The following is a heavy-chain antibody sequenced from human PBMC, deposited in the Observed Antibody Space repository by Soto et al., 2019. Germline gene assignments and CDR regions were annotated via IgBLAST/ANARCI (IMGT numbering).Heavy chain of an antibody. CDR1: GFTFSSYW. J-gene: IGHJ6*02. V-gene: IGHV3-7*04. Sequence: GGSLRLSCAASGFTFSSYWMSWVRQAPGKGLEWVANIKQDGSEKYYVDSVKGRFTISRDSAKNSLYLQMNSLRAEDTAVYYCARFYYDSSGYLPSPYYYYYGMDVWGQGTTGT. CDR3: ARFYYDSSGYLPSPYYYYYGMDV. D-gene: IGHD3-22*01. CDR2: IKQDGSEK.